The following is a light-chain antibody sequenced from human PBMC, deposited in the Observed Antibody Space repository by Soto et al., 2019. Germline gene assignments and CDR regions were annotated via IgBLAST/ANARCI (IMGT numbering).Light chain of an antibody. Sequence: EIVLTQSPGTVSLSPGEGATLSCRASQSVSSSSLAWYQQRPGQAPRLLIFTASSRATGTPDRFSGSGSGTDFTLTISRLEPEDFAVYYCQLYGSSPPYIFGPGTKVEIK. CDR1: QSVSSSS. CDR2: TAS. CDR3: QLYGSSPPYI. J-gene: IGKJ2*01. V-gene: IGKV3-20*01.